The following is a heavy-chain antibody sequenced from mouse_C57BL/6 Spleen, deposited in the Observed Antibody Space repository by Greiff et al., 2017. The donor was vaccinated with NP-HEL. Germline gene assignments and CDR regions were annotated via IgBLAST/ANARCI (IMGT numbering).Heavy chain of an antibody. Sequence: QVQLQQSGPELVKPGASVKISCKASGYAFSSSWMNWVKQRPGKGLEWIGRIYPGDGDTNYNGKFKGKATLTADKSSSTAYMQLSSLTSEDSAVYFCAREDGTDFDYWGQGTTLTVSS. CDR1: GYAFSSSW. J-gene: IGHJ2*01. CDR3: AREDGTDFDY. V-gene: IGHV1-82*01. CDR2: IYPGDGDT. D-gene: IGHD4-1*01.